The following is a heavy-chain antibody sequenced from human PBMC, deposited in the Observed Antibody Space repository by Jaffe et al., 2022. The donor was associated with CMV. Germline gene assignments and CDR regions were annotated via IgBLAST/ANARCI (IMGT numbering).Heavy chain of an antibody. CDR3: ARDYRRVVTGYGMDV. V-gene: IGHV3-33*01. CDR1: GFTFSNYG. Sequence: QVQLVESGGGVVQPGRSLRLSCAASGFTFSNYGIHWVRQAPGEGLEWVAVVWYDASNKYYADSVKGRFTISRDNSKNTLYLQMNSLRAEDTAVYYCARDYRRVVTGYGMDVWGQGTTVTVSS. D-gene: IGHD2-21*02. J-gene: IGHJ6*02. CDR2: VWYDASNK.